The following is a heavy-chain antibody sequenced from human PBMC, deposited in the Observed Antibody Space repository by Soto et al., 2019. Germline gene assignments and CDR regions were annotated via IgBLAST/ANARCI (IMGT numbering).Heavy chain of an antibody. CDR3: ARGDFWSGLNYYGMDV. CDR1: GFTFSSYG. J-gene: IGHJ6*02. D-gene: IGHD3-3*01. Sequence: VQLVESGGGVVQPGRSLRLSCAASGFTFSSYGMHWVRQAPGKGLEWVAVIWYDGSNKYYADSVKGRFTISRDNSKNTLYLQMNSLRAEDTAVYYCARGDFWSGLNYYGMDVWGQGTTVTVSS. CDR2: IWYDGSNK. V-gene: IGHV3-33*01.